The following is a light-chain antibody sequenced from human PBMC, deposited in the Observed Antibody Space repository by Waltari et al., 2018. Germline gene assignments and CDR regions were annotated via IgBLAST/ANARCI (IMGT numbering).Light chain of an antibody. CDR2: DAS. V-gene: IGKV1-13*02. J-gene: IGKJ5*01. CDR3: QQLGIT. Sequence: AIQLTQSPSSLSASVGDRVTITCRASQGISSALAWYQQKPGKAPKLLIYDASSLESGVPSRFSGSGSGTDFTLTISSLQPEDFATYYCQQLGITFGQGTRLEIK. CDR1: QGISSA.